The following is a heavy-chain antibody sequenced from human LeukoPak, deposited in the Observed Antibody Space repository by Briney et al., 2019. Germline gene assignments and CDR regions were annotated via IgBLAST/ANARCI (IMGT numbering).Heavy chain of an antibody. Sequence: SETLSLTCPVSAGSISSSSYYWGWLRQPPGKGLEWIGTVSDSGNTYYNPSLRSRVAISEDTSRSQFSLKLTSVTAADTAVYYCARQGDGGRAYDHWGQGTLVTVSS. CDR2: VSDSGNT. V-gene: IGHV4-39*01. CDR1: AGSISSSSYY. J-gene: IGHJ4*02. CDR3: ARQGDGGRAYDH. D-gene: IGHD4-23*01.